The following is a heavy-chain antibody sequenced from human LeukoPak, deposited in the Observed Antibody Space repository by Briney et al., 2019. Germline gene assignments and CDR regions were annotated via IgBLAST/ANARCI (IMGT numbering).Heavy chain of an antibody. D-gene: IGHD2-15*01. J-gene: IGHJ3*02. CDR2: IIPIFGTA. CDR1: GGTFSSYA. Sequence: SVKVSCKASGGTFSSYAISWVRQAPGQGLEWMGGIIPIFGTANYAQKFQGRVTITADKSTSTAYMELSSLRSEDTAVYYCARTACSGGTCYSQRGAFDIWGQGTMATVSS. V-gene: IGHV1-69*06. CDR3: ARTACSGGTCYSQRGAFDI.